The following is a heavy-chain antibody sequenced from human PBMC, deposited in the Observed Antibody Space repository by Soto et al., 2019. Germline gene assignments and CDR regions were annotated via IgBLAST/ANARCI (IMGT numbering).Heavy chain of an antibody. CDR1: GFTLRTYT. V-gene: IGHV3-21*06. CDR3: VRGMNPLF. Sequence: GGSLRLSCAASGFTLRTYTMNWVRQAPGKGLEWVSSISISSSDRYYADSVRGRFTISRDNAKNALYLQMNSLRADDAAVYFCVRGMNPLFGGQGTLVTVSS. J-gene: IGHJ4*01. CDR2: ISISSSDR.